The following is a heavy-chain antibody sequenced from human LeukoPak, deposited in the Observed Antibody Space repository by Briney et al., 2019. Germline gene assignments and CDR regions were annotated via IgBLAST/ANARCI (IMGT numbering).Heavy chain of an antibody. Sequence: GGSLRLSCAASGLTFSGYWMSWVRQAPGKGLEWVANIKQDGSERYYVDSVKGRFTISRDNAKNSLYLQMNSLRAEDTAVYHCASGNWNDRAFDIWGQGTMVTVSS. V-gene: IGHV3-7*01. CDR1: GLTFSGYW. J-gene: IGHJ3*02. CDR2: IKQDGSER. D-gene: IGHD1-20*01. CDR3: ASGNWNDRAFDI.